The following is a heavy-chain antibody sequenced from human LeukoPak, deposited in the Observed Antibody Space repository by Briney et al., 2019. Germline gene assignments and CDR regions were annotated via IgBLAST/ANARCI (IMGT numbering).Heavy chain of an antibody. CDR3: ARDEYYYDSNGPAFGY. J-gene: IGHJ4*02. V-gene: IGHV1-46*01. CDR2: ITPSGGST. CDR1: GYTFTSYY. D-gene: IGHD3-22*01. Sequence: ASGKVSCKASGYTFTSYYMHWVRQAPGQGLEWMGIITPSGGSTSYAQKFRGRVTMTTDTSTSTVYMELSSLRSEDTAVYYCARDEYYYDSNGPAFGYWGQGTLVTVSS.